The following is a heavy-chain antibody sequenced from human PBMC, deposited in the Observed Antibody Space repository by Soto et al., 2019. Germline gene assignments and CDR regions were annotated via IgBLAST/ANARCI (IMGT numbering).Heavy chain of an antibody. D-gene: IGHD6-25*01. J-gene: IGHJ3*02. CDR3: TRGYSGVSIHGFDI. CDR1: GSGFSDQY. Sequence: EVQLVESGGVLVQPGGSLRLSCVASGSGFSDQYMDWVRQAPGKGLEWVGRTANKVNSYTTEYAASVKGRFSISRDDSKNSLYLQMNGLKTEDTAIYFCTRGYSGVSIHGFDIWGQGTMVTVSS. V-gene: IGHV3-72*01. CDR2: TANKVNSYTT.